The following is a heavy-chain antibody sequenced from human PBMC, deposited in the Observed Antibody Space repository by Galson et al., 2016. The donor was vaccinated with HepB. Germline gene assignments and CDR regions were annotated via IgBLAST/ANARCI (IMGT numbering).Heavy chain of an antibody. D-gene: IGHD6-13*01. CDR2: INSGGST. V-gene: IGHV3-66*01. Sequence: SLRLSCAASGFIVSSYHINWVRQAPGKGLEWVSLINSGGSTYYADSAKGRFTSSRDNSKNTVYLQMNRLRVEDTAVYYCARDRQYSSSWPRRTYYYGMDVWGQGTTVTVSS. CDR3: ARDRQYSSSWPRRTYYYGMDV. J-gene: IGHJ6*02. CDR1: GFIVSSYH.